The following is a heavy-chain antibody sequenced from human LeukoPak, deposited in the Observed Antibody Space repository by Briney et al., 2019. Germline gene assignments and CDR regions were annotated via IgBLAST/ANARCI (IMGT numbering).Heavy chain of an antibody. V-gene: IGHV4-39*01. CDR1: GGSISCSSYY. J-gene: IGHJ5*02. CDR3: ARQGSELNWFDP. CDR2: IYYSGST. D-gene: IGHD6-19*01. Sequence: PSETLSLTCTVSGGSISCSSYYWGWIRQPPGKGLEWIGSIYYSGSTYYNPSLKSRVTISVDTSKNQFSLKLSSVTAADTAVYYCARQGSELNWFDPWGQGTLVTVSS.